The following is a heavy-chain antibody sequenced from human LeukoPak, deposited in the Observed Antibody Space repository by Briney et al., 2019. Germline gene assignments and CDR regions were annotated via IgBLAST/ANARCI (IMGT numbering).Heavy chain of an antibody. CDR1: GGSISSGDYY. D-gene: IGHD4-17*01. J-gene: IGHJ5*02. Sequence: SETLSLTCTVSGGSISSGDYYWSWIRQPPGKGLEWIGYIYYSGSTYYNPSLKSRVTISVDTSKNQFSLKLSSVTAADTAVYYCARDIGDYGDYGVGWFDPWGQGTLVTVSS. CDR2: IYYSGST. CDR3: ARDIGDYGDYGVGWFDP. V-gene: IGHV4-30-4*01.